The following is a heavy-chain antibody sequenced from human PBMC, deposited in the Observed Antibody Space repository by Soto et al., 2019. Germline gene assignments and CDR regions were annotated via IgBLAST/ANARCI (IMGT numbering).Heavy chain of an antibody. CDR1: GVTFSSYA. Sequence: GGSVRLSXAASGVTFSSYATSWVRQAPGKGLEWVSAISGSGGSTYYADSVKGRFTISRDNSKNTLYLQMNSLGAEDTAVYYCAKGKNWNYLEMDVWGQGTTVTVSS. CDR2: ISGSGGST. D-gene: IGHD1-7*01. CDR3: AKGKNWNYLEMDV. J-gene: IGHJ6*02. V-gene: IGHV3-23*01.